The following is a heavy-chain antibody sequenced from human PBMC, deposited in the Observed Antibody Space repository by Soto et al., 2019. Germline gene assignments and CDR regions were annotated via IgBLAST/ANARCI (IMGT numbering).Heavy chain of an antibody. CDR2: ISIRGGDE. CDR1: GFTFSSYA. Sequence: ESGGGVVQPGKSLRLSCAASGFTFSSYAMHWARQAPGKGLELVTVISIRGGDEYYAESERGRFTISRDDSKNTLYLQMDSLRVEDTAVYYCARGTIVARQHLDYWGQGTLVTVSS. J-gene: IGHJ4*02. D-gene: IGHD6-6*01. V-gene: IGHV3-30*03. CDR3: ARGTIVARQHLDY.